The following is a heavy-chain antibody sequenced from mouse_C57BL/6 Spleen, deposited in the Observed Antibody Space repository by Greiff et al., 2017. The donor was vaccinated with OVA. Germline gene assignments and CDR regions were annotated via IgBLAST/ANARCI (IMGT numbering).Heavy chain of an antibody. V-gene: IGHV5-4*03. D-gene: IGHD1-1*01. J-gene: IGHJ1*03. CDR2: ISDGGSYT. Sequence: DVKLVESGGGLVKPGGSLKLSCAASGFTFSSYAMSWVRQTPEKRLEWVATISDGGSYTYYPDNVKGRFTISRDNAKNNLYLQMSHLKSEDTAMSYCARRVYYGSSYGYFDVWGTGTTVTVSS. CDR1: GFTFSSYA. CDR3: ARRVYYGSSYGYFDV.